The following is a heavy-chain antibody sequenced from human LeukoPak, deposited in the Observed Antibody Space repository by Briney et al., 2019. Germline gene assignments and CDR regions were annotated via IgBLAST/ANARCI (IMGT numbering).Heavy chain of an antibody. CDR1: CGSISSYY. J-gene: IGHJ6*02. CDR2: IYYSGST. D-gene: IGHD5-18*01. V-gene: IGHV4-59*01. CDR3: ARGPGVTGYYYGMDV. Sequence: PSETLSLTCTVSCGSISSYYWSWIRQPPGKGLEWIGYIYYSGSTNYNPSLKSRVTISVDTSKNQFSLKLSSVTAADTAVYYCARGPGVTGYYYGMDVWGQGTTVTVSS.